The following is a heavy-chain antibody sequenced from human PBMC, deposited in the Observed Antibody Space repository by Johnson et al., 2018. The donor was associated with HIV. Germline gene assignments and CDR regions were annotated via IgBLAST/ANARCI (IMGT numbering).Heavy chain of an antibody. D-gene: IGHD1-26*01. J-gene: IGHJ3*02. CDR3: AKDPGCGSYPNDAFDI. V-gene: IGHV3-23*04. Sequence: VQLVESGGGVVQPGRSLRLSCEASGFTFSTYAMSWVRQAPGKGLEWVSGISGGGGSTYYADSVKGRFTISRDNSKNTLYLQMNSLRAEDTAVYYCAKDPGCGSYPNDAFDIWGQGTMVTVSS. CDR1: GFTFSTYA. CDR2: ISGGGGST.